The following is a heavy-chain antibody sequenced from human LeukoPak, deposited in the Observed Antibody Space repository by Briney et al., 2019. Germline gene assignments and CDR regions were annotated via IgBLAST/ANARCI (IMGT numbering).Heavy chain of an antibody. V-gene: IGHV3-23*01. D-gene: IGHD6-19*01. CDR1: GFSFSIYA. CDR2: ILENGRTM. CDR3: AKRGAGSGGLDY. Sequence: QVGGSLRLSCATSGFSFSIYAMSWVRQAPGKGLEWVSAILENGRTMYYADSVQGRFTISRDTSNNTLFLQMSNLRAEDTAVYYCAKRGAGSGGLDYWGQGTLVTVSS. J-gene: IGHJ4*02.